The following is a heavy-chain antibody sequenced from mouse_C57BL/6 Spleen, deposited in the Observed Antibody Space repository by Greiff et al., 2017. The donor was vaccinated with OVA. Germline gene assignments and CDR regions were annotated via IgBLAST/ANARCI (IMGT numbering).Heavy chain of an antibody. D-gene: IGHD1-1*01. Sequence: EVKLEESVAELVRPGASVKLSCTASGFNIKNTYMHWVKQRPEQGLEWIGRIDPANGNNKYAPKLQGKATITTYTSSNTAYLQLSHLTSEDTAIYYFSRDDTTVVGPPWFAYWGQVTLVTVSA. J-gene: IGHJ3*01. CDR1: GFNIKNTY. CDR2: IDPANGNN. V-gene: IGHV14-3*01. CDR3: SRDDTTVVGPPWFAY.